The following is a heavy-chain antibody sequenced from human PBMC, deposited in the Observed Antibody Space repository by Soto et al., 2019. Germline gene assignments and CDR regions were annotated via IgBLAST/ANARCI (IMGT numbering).Heavy chain of an antibody. CDR3: AKDLYDSSGYYDGEVFDY. Sequence: GGSLRLSCAASGFTFSSYAMSWVRQAPGKGLEWVSAISGSGGSTYYADSVKGRFTISRDNSKNTLYLQMNSLRAEDTAVYYCAKDLYDSSGYYDGEVFDYWGQGTLVTVSS. CDR1: GFTFSSYA. D-gene: IGHD3-22*01. J-gene: IGHJ4*02. V-gene: IGHV3-23*01. CDR2: ISGSGGST.